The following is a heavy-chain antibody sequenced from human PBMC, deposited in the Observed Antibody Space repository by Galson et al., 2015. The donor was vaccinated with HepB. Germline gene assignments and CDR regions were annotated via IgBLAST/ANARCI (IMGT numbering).Heavy chain of an antibody. J-gene: IGHJ5*02. CDR1: GYTFSSFS. CDR3: ARGALVVVVGATQNNWFDP. V-gene: IGHV1-18*01. D-gene: IGHD2-15*01. CDR2: ISAFKGNT. Sequence: VKVSCKASGYTFSSFSISWVRQAPGQGLEWMGWISAFKGNTDYAQKFQGRVTMTTDTSTNTAYMELMSLRSDDTAVYYCARGALVVVVGATQNNWFDPWGQGTLVTVSS.